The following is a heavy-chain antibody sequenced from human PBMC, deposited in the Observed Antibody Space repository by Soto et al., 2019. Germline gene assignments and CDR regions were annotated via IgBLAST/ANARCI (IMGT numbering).Heavy chain of an antibody. CDR2: ISGGGNDR. CDR3: AKEVVLRVFDS. Sequence: GGSLRLSCAASGFPFSSYAMSWVRQTPEKGLEWVAGISGGGNDRYYADFVQGRFTFSRDNSKNTLYLQMNSLRAEDTAIYYCAKEVVLRVFDSWGQGTLVTVSS. V-gene: IGHV3-23*01. CDR1: GFPFSSYA. J-gene: IGHJ4*02. D-gene: IGHD2-15*01.